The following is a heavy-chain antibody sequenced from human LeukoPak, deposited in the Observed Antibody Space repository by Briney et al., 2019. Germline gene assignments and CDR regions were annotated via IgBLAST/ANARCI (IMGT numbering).Heavy chain of an antibody. Sequence: SETLSLTCAVYGGSFSGYYWSWIRQPPGKGLEWIGEINHSGSTNYNPSLRSRVTISVDTSKNQFSLKLSSVTAADTAVYYCARTIFGVDIYDYWGQGTLVTVSS. CDR3: ARTIFGVDIYDY. CDR2: INHSGST. V-gene: IGHV4-34*01. CDR1: GGSFSGYY. J-gene: IGHJ4*02. D-gene: IGHD3-3*01.